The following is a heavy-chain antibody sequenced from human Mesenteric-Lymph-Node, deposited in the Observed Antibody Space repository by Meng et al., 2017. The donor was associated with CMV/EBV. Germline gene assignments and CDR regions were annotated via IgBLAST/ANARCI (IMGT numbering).Heavy chain of an antibody. V-gene: IGHV4-61*01. CDR3: ARGGGSYYSQNWFDP. D-gene: IGHD1-26*01. CDR2: IYYSGST. CDR1: VGGGSYS. Sequence: VGGGSYSWGVNRKHPGKGLEWIGYIYYSGSTTYNPSLKSRVTISVDTSKNQFSLRLSSVTAADTAVYYCARGGGSYYSQNWFDPWGQGTLVTVSS. J-gene: IGHJ5*02.